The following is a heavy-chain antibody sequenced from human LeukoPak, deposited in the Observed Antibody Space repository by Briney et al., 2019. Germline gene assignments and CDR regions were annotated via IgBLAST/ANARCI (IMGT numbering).Heavy chain of an antibody. CDR2: MSYDGSNK. Sequence: PGRSLRLSCAASGFTFSNYGMHWVRQAPGKGLEWVAVMSYDGSNKYYADSVKGRFAISRDNSKNTLYLQMNSLRAEDTTVYYCVKDDGASSWYRADYWGQGTLVTVSS. CDR3: VKDDGASSWYRADY. V-gene: IGHV3-30*18. CDR1: GFTFSNYG. D-gene: IGHD6-13*01. J-gene: IGHJ4*02.